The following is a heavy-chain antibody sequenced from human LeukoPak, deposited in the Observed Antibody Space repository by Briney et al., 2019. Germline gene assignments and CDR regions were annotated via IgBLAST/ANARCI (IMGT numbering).Heavy chain of an antibody. CDR2: ITPSSSYI. J-gene: IGHJ4*02. Sequence: GGSLRLSCAASGFTFSDYSINWVRQAPGKGLEWVSSITPSSSYIYYADSVKGRFTSSTDNSKKMLYLQMNSLRAEDTAVYYCAKLTQTGTTSPFDYWGQGTLVTVSS. CDR3: AKLTQTGTTSPFDY. D-gene: IGHD1-7*01. CDR1: GFTFSDYS. V-gene: IGHV3-21*04.